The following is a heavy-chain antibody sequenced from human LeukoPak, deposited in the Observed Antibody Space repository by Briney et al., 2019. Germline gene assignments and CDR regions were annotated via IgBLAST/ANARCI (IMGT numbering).Heavy chain of an antibody. J-gene: IGHJ3*01. V-gene: IGHV3-21*06. D-gene: IGHD1-14*01. CDR1: GFTFSTYS. Sequence: GGSLRLSCAASGFTFSTYSMNWVRQAPGKGLEWVSSISTTRNYIFYADSVKGRFTISRDNAKNSLYPQMNSLRAEDTAVYYCARSNPNRNALDLWGQGTMVTISS. CDR3: ARSNPNRNALDL. CDR2: ISTTRNYI.